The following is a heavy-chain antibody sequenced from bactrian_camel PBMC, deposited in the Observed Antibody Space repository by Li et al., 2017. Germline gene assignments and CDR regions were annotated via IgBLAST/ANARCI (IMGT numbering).Heavy chain of an antibody. CDR1: GFTFSDHY. Sequence: HVQLVESGGGLVQPGGSLSVSCAASGFTFSDHYMSWVRQAPGKGLEWVITITDDGSTTYYADAVKGRFTISRDNAKNTVYLQMNSLKSEDTARYFCTLFDYWGQGTQVTVS. CDR3: TLFDY. V-gene: IGHV3-2*01. CDR2: ITDDGSTT. J-gene: IGHJ4*01.